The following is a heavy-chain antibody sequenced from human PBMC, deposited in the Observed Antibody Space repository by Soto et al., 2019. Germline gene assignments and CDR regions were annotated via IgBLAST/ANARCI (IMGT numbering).Heavy chain of an antibody. D-gene: IGHD3-10*01. V-gene: IGHV4-39*01. CDR2: IYYSGST. CDR1: GSSILVSRSY. CDR3: ARQGRRPTYYYYGMDV. J-gene: IGHJ6*02. Sequence: SATPSLTCTVSGSSILVSRSYWGWSRQPPGKGLEWIGSIYYSGSTYYNPSLKSRVTISVDTSKNQFSLKLSSVTAADTAVYYCARQGRRPTYYYYGMDVWGQGTTVS.